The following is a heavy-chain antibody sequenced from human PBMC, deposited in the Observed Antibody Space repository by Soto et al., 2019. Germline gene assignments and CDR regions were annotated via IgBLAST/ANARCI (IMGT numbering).Heavy chain of an antibody. CDR3: AKGGYPMNPYYYGMDV. Sequence: EVQLLESGGGFVQPGGSLRLSCAAAGFTFSSYAMSWARQAPGEGLEWVSAISGSGDSTSYADSVKGRFTISRDNSKNTLFLQMNSLRAEDTAVYYCAKGGYPMNPYYYGMDVWGQGTTVTVSS. CDR1: GFTFSSYA. CDR2: ISGSGDST. V-gene: IGHV3-23*01. D-gene: IGHD3-22*01. J-gene: IGHJ6*02.